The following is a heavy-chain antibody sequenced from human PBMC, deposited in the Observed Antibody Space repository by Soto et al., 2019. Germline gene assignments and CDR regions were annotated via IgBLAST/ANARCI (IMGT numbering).Heavy chain of an antibody. CDR1: GGSVSSGSYY. D-gene: IGHD1-26*01. V-gene: IGHV4-61*01. CDR2: IYYSGST. J-gene: IGHJ4*02. CDR3: AREWELPLLDY. Sequence: QVQLQESGPGLVKPSETLSLTCTVSGGSVSSGSYYWSWIRQPPGKGLEWIGYIYYSGSTNYNPSLKSRATISVHTSKNQSSLKLSSGTAADTAVYYCAREWELPLLDYWGQGTLVTVSS.